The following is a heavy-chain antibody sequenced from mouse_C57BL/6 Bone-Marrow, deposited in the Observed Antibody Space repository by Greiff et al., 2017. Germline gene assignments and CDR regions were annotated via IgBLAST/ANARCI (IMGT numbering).Heavy chain of an antibody. CDR1: GFNIKDDY. V-gene: IGHV14-4*01. J-gene: IGHJ2*01. CDR2: IGPENGDT. CDR3: TTVITTVVARDY. Sequence: EVQLQQSGAELVRPGASVKLSCTASGFNIKDDYMHWVKQRPEQGLEWIGWIGPENGDTEYASKVQGKATITADTSSNTAYLQLSSLTSEDTAVYYCTTVITTVVARDYWGQGTTLTVSS. D-gene: IGHD1-1*01.